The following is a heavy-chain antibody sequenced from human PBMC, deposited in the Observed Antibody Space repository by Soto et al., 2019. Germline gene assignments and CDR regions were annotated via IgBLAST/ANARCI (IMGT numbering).Heavy chain of an antibody. J-gene: IGHJ4*02. CDR2: ISYDGSNE. D-gene: IGHD3-22*01. V-gene: IGHV3-30-3*01. CDR1: GFTFSSYA. CDR3: ARDSGGSGYEFDY. Sequence: PGGSLRLSCAASGFTFSSYAMHWVRQAPGKGLEWVAVISYDGSNEYYADSVRGRFTISRDNSKNTLYLQMNSLTDEDTAVYYCARDSGGSGYEFDYWGQGTLVTVSS.